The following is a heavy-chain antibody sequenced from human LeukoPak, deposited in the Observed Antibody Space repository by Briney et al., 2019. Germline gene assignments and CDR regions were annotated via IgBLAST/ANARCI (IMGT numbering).Heavy chain of an antibody. D-gene: IGHD5-12*01. CDR2: INPSGGST. Sequence: ASVKVSCKASGYTFTNYYMHWVRQAPGQGLEWMGIINPSGGSTSYAQKFQGRVTMTRDTSTSTVYMELSSLRSEDTAVYYCARATYSGYDYENRLGEWGQGTLVTVSS. V-gene: IGHV1-46*01. CDR1: GYTFTNYY. J-gene: IGHJ4*02. CDR3: ARATYSGYDYENRLGE.